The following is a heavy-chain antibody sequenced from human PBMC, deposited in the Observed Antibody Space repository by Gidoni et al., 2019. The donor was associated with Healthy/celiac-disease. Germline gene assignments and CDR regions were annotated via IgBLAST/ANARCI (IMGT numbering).Heavy chain of an antibody. J-gene: IGHJ5*02. CDR2: ISYDGSNK. Sequence: QVQLVESGGGVVQPGRSLRLSCAASGFTFSSYGMHWVRQAPGKGLEWVAVISYDGSNKYYADSVKGRFTISRDNSKNTLYLQMNSLRAEDTAVYYCAKEKGTFGFSNWFDPWGQGTLVTVSS. CDR1: GFTFSSYG. CDR3: AKEKGTFGFSNWFDP. V-gene: IGHV3-30*18. D-gene: IGHD3-10*01.